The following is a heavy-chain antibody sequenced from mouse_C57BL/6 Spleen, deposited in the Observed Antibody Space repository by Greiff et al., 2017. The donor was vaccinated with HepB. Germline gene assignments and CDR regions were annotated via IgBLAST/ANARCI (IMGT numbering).Heavy chain of an antibody. D-gene: IGHD3-2*02. V-gene: IGHV1-61*01. J-gene: IGHJ3*01. CDR1: GYTFTSYW. CDR3: ARSEDSSGFAY. CDR2: IYPSDSET. Sequence: VQLQQSGAELVRPGSSVKLSCKASGYTFTSYWMDWVKQRPGQGLEWIGNIYPSDSETHYNQKFKDKATLTVDKSSSTAYMQLSSLTSEDSAVYYCARSEDSSGFAYWGQGTLVTVSA.